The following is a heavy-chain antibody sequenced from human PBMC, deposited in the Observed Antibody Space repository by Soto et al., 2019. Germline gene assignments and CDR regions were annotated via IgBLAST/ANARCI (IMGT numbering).Heavy chain of an antibody. D-gene: IGHD4-17*01. J-gene: IGHJ3*02. CDR1: GFTFSSYA. V-gene: IGHV3-23*01. CDR2: ISGSGGST. CDR3: ARDPANFDDYTRRGAFAI. Sequence: PGGSLRLSCAASGFTFSSYAMSWVRQAPGKGLEWVSAISGSGGSTYYADSVKGRFTISRDNSKNTLYLQMNSLRAEDTGVYYCARDPANFDDYTRRGAFAIWGQGTVVTVSS.